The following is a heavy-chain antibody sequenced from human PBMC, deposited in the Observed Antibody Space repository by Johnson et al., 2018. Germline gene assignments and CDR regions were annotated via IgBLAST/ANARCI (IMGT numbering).Heavy chain of an antibody. CDR1: GFTFNNAW. V-gene: IGHV3-15*07. CDR3: TTDPQIGQYDCSGYLFDI. J-gene: IGHJ3*02. Sequence: VQLVESGGGLVKPGGSLRLSCAASGFTFNNAWMNWVRQAPGKGLEWVGRIRSKADGGTTDYAAPVKGRFTISRDASKTTLSLQLNSLKTEDTAAYYFTTDPQIGQYDCSGYLFDIWGQGTMVTVSS. CDR2: IRSKADGGTT. D-gene: IGHD3-22*01.